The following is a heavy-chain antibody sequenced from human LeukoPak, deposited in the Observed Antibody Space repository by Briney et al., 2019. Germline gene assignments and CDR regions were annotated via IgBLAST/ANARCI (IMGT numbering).Heavy chain of an antibody. Sequence: ASVKVSCKPSGYTFTDYYMHWVRQAPGQGIEWMGWINPNGGGTNYAQRFQGRVTMTRYTSIGTAYMELSSLISDDTAIYYCARENNSGWYRKAAFDYWGQGTLVTVTS. CDR1: GYTFTDYY. CDR2: INPNGGGT. CDR3: ARENNSGWYRKAAFDY. V-gene: IGHV1-2*02. D-gene: IGHD6-19*01. J-gene: IGHJ4*02.